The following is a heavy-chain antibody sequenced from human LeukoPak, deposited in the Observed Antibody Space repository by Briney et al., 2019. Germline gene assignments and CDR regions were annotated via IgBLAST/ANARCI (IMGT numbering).Heavy chain of an antibody. J-gene: IGHJ4*02. CDR1: GYSFTSYW. CDR2: IYPGDSDT. D-gene: IGHD3-22*01. V-gene: IGHV5-51*01. Sequence: GESLKISCKGSGYSFTSYWIGWVRQMPGKGLEWMGIIYPGDSDTRYSPSFQGQVTISADKSISTAYLQWSSLKASDTAMYYCAKWTEHYYDSSGYLWYFDYWGQGTLVTVSS. CDR3: AKWTEHYYDSSGYLWYFDY.